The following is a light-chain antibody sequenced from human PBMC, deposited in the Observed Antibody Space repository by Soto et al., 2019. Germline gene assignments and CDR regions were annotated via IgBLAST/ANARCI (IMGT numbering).Light chain of an antibody. V-gene: IGKV1-6*01. CDR1: QGIRND. CDR2: AAS. CDR3: LQDYNYPWT. J-gene: IGKJ1*01. Sequence: AIQMTQSPSSLSASVGYRFTITCRASQGIRNDLGWYQQKPGKAPELLIYAASSLQSGVPSRFSGSGSGTDFTLTISSLQPEDFATYYCLQDYNYPWTFGQGTTVDIK.